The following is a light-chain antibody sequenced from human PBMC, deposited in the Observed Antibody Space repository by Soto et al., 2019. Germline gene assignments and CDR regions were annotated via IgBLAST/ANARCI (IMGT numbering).Light chain of an antibody. V-gene: IGKV4-1*01. CDR3: QQYYRIPPT. CDR2: WAS. CDR1: QSVLYSSSQSVLSRSNNKNY. Sequence: DIVMTQSPDSLAVSLGERATINCKSSQSVLYSSSQSVLSRSNNKNYLAWYQQKPGQPPKLLIYWASTRESGVPDRFSGSGSGTDFTLTINSLQAEDVAVYYCQQYYRIPPTFGQGTKVEIK. J-gene: IGKJ1*01.